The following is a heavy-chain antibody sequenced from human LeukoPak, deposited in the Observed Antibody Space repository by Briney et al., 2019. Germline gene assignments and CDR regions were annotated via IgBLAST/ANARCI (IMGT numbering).Heavy chain of an antibody. J-gene: IGHJ4*02. V-gene: IGHV1-2*02. CDR3: ARGRPGDYFDY. D-gene: IGHD6-25*01. Sequence: GASVKVSCKASGYTFTGYYMQWVRQAPGQGLEWMGWINPNSGVTNYAQKFQGRVTMTRDTSISTAYMELSRLRSDDTAVYYCARGRPGDYFDYWGQGTLVTVSS. CDR1: GYTFTGYY. CDR2: INPNSGVT.